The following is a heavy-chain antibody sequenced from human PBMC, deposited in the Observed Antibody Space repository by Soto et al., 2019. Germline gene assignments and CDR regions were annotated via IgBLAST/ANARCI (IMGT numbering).Heavy chain of an antibody. J-gene: IGHJ4*02. CDR3: ARGGGPKLYDYVWGSPPPDY. V-gene: IGHV4-59*01. Sequence: SETLSLTCTVSGGSISSYYWSWIRQPPGKGLEWIGYIYYSGSTNYNPSLKSRVTISVDTSKNQFSLKLSSVTAADTAVYYCARGGGPKLYDYVWGSPPPDYWGQGTLVTVSS. CDR1: GGSISSYY. D-gene: IGHD3-16*01. CDR2: IYYSGST.